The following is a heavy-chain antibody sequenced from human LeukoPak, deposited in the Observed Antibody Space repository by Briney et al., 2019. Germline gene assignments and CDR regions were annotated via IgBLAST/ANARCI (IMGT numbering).Heavy chain of an antibody. CDR3: ARDKSYGDSEDY. CDR2: IKQDGREK. CDR1: GFTFSSYW. D-gene: IGHD4-17*01. Sequence: GGSLRLSCVASGFTFSSYWMSWVRQAPGKGLEWVANIKQDGREKYYVDSVKGRFTISRDNAKNSLSLQMNSLRAEDTAVYFCARDKSYGDSEDYWGQGTLVTVSS. V-gene: IGHV3-7*05. J-gene: IGHJ4*02.